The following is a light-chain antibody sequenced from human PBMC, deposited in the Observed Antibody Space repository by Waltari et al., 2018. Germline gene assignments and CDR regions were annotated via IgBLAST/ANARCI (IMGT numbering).Light chain of an antibody. CDR3: QTGGHGTWV. CDR1: SGHSTNV. V-gene: IGLV4-69*01. CDR2: VNSDGSH. J-gene: IGLJ3*02. Sequence: QLVLTHSPSASASLGASVKLTCTLSSGHSTNVIAWLQKRPEKGPRFVMKVNSDGSHSKGDEIPDRFSGSSSGAERYLTISSLQSEDEADYYCQTGGHGTWVFGGGTKLTVL.